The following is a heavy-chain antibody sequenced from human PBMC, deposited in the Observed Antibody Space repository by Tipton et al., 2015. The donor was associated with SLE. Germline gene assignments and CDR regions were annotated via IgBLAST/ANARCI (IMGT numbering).Heavy chain of an antibody. CDR3: ARGRSYYDFWSGTTDGYYYMDV. D-gene: IGHD3-3*01. J-gene: IGHJ6*03. CDR1: GGSFSGYY. CDR2: INHSGST. Sequence: LSCAVYGGSFSGYYWSWIRQPPGKGLEWIGEINHSGSTNYNPSLKSRVTISVDTSKNQFSLKLSSVTAADTAVYYCARGRSYYDFWSGTTDGYYYMDVWGRGTTVTVSS. V-gene: IGHV4-34*01.